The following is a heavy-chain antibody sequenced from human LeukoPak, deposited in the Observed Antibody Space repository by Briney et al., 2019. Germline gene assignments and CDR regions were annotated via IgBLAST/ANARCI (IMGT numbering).Heavy chain of an antibody. V-gene: IGHV4-39*01. D-gene: IGHD5-18*01. CDR2: IYYSKNT. CDR1: GGSISSSSAY. Sequence: SETLSLTCTVSGGSISSSSAYWGWNRQPPGKGLEWIGSIYYSKNTYYNPSIKSRVTISADTSKNQFSLTLGSVSATDTAVYYCVSPRGFSYGYFDYWGQGTLVTVSS. CDR3: VSPRGFSYGYFDY. J-gene: IGHJ4*02.